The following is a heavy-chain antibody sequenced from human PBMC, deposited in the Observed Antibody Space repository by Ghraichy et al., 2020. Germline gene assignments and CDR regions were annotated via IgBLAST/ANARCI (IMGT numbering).Heavy chain of an antibody. J-gene: IGHJ4*02. CDR2: IYYSGST. Sequence: SETLSLTCTVSGGSISSGSYYWGWLRQPPGRGLEWIGSIYYSGSTYYNPSLKSRVTISVDTPKNQFSLKLSSVTAADTAVYYCASQQQLEIDYWGQGTLVTVSS. D-gene: IGHD6-13*01. V-gene: IGHV4-39*01. CDR3: ASQQQLEIDY. CDR1: GGSISSGSYY.